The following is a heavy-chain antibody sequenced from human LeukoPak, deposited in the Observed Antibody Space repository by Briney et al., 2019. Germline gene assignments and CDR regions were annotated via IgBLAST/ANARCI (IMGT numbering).Heavy chain of an antibody. CDR1: GGSFSGYY. CDR2: INHSGST. Sequence: SETLSLTCAVYGGSFSGYYWSWIRQPPGKGLEWIGEINHSGSTNYNPSLKSRVTISVDTSKNQFSLKLSSVTAADTAVYYCARGERKWQVRSPYFDYWGQGTLVTVSS. V-gene: IGHV4-34*01. D-gene: IGHD6-19*01. CDR3: ARGERKWQVRSPYFDY. J-gene: IGHJ4*02.